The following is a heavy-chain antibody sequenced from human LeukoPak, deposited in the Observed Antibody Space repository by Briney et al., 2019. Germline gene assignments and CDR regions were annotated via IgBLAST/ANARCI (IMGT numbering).Heavy chain of an antibody. CDR2: IDPNSGGT. D-gene: IGHD3-16*02. V-gene: IGHV1-2*02. CDR3: AREADIVSFDL. CDR1: GYTFTVNH. J-gene: IGHJ2*01. Sequence: ASVKVSXKASGYTFTVNHVHWVRQAPGQGLEWMGWIDPNSGGTKYAQKFQDRVAMTSDTSISTAYMELSGLRSDDTAVYFCAREADIVSFDLWGRGTLVTVSS.